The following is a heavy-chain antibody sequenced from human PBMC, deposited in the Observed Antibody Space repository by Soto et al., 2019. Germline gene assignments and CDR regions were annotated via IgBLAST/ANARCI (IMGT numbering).Heavy chain of an antibody. CDR1: GGSISSYY. Sequence: SETLSLTCTVSGGSISSYYWSWIRQPPGKGLEWIGYIYYSGSTNYNPSLKSRVTISVDTSKNQFSLKLSSVTAADTAVYYCAREGRGSYGYFDYWGQGTLVTVSS. V-gene: IGHV4-59*01. CDR3: AREGRGSYGYFDY. J-gene: IGHJ4*02. CDR2: IYYSGST. D-gene: IGHD3-16*01.